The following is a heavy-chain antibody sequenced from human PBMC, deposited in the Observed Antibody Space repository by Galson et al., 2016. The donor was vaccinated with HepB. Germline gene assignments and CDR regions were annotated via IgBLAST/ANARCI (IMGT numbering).Heavy chain of an antibody. CDR1: VDSISNYY. CDR3: ARGGRGAARNGNFDY. Sequence: SETLSLTCSVSVDSISNYYWSWIRQPLGKGLEWIGYIFYIGNTNYNPSLKNRITMSVDTSKNQFSLKVTSVTAADTAVYYCARGGRGAARNGNFDYWGLGTLVTVSS. J-gene: IGHJ4*02. CDR2: IFYIGNT. D-gene: IGHD6-6*01. V-gene: IGHV4-59*01.